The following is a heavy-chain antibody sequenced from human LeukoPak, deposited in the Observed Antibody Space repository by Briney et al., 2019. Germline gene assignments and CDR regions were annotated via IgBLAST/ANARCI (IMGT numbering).Heavy chain of an antibody. J-gene: IGHJ4*02. V-gene: IGHV3-23*01. Sequence: GGSLRLSCAASGFTLTNYAMSWVRQAPGEGLEWVSTISSGGGSIYCADSVKGRFTISRDNSKNTLYLQMNSLRVEDTAVYYCAKIGYPDYWGQGTLATVSS. CDR2: ISSGGGSI. CDR1: GFTLTNYA. CDR3: AKIGYPDY. D-gene: IGHD6-13*01.